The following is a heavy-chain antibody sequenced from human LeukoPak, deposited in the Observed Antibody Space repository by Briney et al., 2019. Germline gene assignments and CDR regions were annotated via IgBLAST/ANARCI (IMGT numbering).Heavy chain of an antibody. CDR3: AREGRVSGYDFDC. J-gene: IGHJ4*02. Sequence: GRSLRLSCAASGFTFSSYAMSWVRQAPGKGLVWVSRINSDGSSITYADSVKGRFTISRDNAKNTLFLQMNSLRVEDTAVYYCAREGRVSGYDFDCWGQGTLVTVSS. D-gene: IGHD5-12*01. CDR1: GFTFSSYA. CDR2: INSDGSSI. V-gene: IGHV3-74*03.